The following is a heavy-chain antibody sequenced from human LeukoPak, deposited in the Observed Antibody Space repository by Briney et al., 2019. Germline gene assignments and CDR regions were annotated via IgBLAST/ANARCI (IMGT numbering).Heavy chain of an antibody. Sequence: NTSETLSLTCAVYGGSFSGYYWSWIRQPPGKGLEWIGEINHSGSTNYNPSLKSRVTISVDTSKNQFSLKLSSVTAADTAVYYCARQGPYDDYPSRARNAFDIWGQGTMVTVSS. J-gene: IGHJ3*02. D-gene: IGHD3-16*01. CDR3: ARQGPYDDYPSRARNAFDI. CDR1: GGSFSGYY. CDR2: INHSGST. V-gene: IGHV4-34*01.